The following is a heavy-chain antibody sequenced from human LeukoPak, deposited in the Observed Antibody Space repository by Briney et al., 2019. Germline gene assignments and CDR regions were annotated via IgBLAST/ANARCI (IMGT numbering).Heavy chain of an antibody. V-gene: IGHV3-7*01. CDR2: IKQDGSKK. Sequence: PGGSLRLSCVASGFTFSSYWMNWVRQAPGKGLEWVANIKQDGSKKNYLDSVKGRFTISGDNAKNSLYLQMNSLRAEDTAVYYCQTYGDLVYWGQGTLVTVSS. D-gene: IGHD4-17*01. CDR1: GFTFSSYW. CDR3: QTYGDLVY. J-gene: IGHJ4*02.